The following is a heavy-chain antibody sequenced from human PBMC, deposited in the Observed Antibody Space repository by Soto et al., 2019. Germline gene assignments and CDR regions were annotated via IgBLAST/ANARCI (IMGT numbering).Heavy chain of an antibody. Sequence: EVQLVESGGGLVQPGGSLRLSCTASGFTFSNNWMHWVRQAPGRGLVWVSRINSGGSRTTYADAVKGRFTISRDNAKNTLYLQMEILRAEDTAVYYCARGPNYYDSGFSDYRGQGTLVTVSS. V-gene: IGHV3-74*01. J-gene: IGHJ4*02. D-gene: IGHD3-22*01. CDR2: INSGGSRT. CDR3: ARGPNYYDSGFSDY. CDR1: GFTFSNNW.